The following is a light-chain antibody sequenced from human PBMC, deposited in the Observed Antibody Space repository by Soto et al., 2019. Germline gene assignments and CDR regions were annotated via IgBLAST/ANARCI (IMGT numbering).Light chain of an antibody. CDR1: QSISSSY. V-gene: IGKV3-20*01. CDR2: GAS. CDR3: QQYGSSALT. J-gene: IGKJ4*01. Sequence: EIVLTQSPGTLSFSPGERATLSFRASQSISSSYLAWYQQKPGQAPRLLIYGASSRATGIPDRFSGSGSGTDFTLTISRLEPEDFAVYYCQQYGSSALTFGGGTKVDIK.